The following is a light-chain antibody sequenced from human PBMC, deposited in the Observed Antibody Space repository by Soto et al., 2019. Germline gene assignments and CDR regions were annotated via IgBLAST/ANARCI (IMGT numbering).Light chain of an antibody. Sequence: QSVLTQPPSGSGAPGQRVTISCTGSSSNIGAGYDVHWYQQLPGTAPKLLIYGNSNRPSGVPDRFSGSKSGTSASLAITGLQAEDEADYYCQSYDSSLSGSNYVFGTGTKVTVL. CDR1: SSNIGAGYD. V-gene: IGLV1-40*01. J-gene: IGLJ1*01. CDR3: QSYDSSLSGSNYV. CDR2: GNS.